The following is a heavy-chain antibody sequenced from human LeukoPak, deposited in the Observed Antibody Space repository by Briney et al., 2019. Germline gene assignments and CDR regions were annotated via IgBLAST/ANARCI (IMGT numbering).Heavy chain of an antibody. Sequence: SETLSLTCTVSGGSISSSSYYWGWMRQPPGKELEWIGSIYYSGSTYYNPSLKSRVTISVDTSKNQFSLKLSSVTAADTAVYYCARATWGYYDSSGYYANYYYYYYMDVWGKGTTVTISS. D-gene: IGHD3-22*01. CDR3: ARATWGYYDSSGYYANYYYYYYMDV. CDR2: IYYSGST. CDR1: GGSISSSSYY. J-gene: IGHJ6*03. V-gene: IGHV4-39*01.